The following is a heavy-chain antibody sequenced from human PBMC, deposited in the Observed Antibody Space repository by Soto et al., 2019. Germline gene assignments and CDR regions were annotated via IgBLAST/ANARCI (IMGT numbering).Heavy chain of an antibody. CDR2: ISWNSGSI. Sequence: GGSLRLSCAASGFTFSTYAMSWVRQAPGKGLEWVSGISWNSGSIGYADSVKGRFTISRDNAKNSLYLQMNSLRAEDTALYYCAKEGYYYDSSGYPDGAYYGMDVWGQGTTVTVSS. D-gene: IGHD3-22*01. J-gene: IGHJ6*02. CDR1: GFTFSTYA. V-gene: IGHV3-9*01. CDR3: AKEGYYYDSSGYPDGAYYGMDV.